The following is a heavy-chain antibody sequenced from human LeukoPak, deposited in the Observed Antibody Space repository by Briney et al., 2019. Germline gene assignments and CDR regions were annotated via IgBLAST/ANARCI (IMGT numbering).Heavy chain of an antibody. D-gene: IGHD3-10*01. CDR2: ISSSSSSI. CDR1: GFXFSSYT. CDR3: ARGRGGNHFDY. J-gene: IGHJ4*02. V-gene: IGHV3-21*01. Sequence: GGSLRLSCATSGFXFSSYTINWVRQAPGKGLEWVSSISSSSSSIYYADSVKGRFTISRDNTKNSLYLQMNSLRAEDTAVYYCARGRGGNHFDYWGQGTLVTVSS.